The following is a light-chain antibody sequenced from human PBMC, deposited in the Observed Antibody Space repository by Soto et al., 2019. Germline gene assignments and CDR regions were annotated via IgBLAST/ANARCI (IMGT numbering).Light chain of an antibody. V-gene: IGKV3-11*01. CDR1: QSVSSN. Sequence: EIVLTQSPATLSLSAGERATLSCRASQSVSSNLAWYQQKPGQPPKVLIYDVSNRATGVPARFSGSGSGTDFTLTISSLEPEDFALYYCQQRNDWPNTFGQGTRLEIK. CDR2: DVS. J-gene: IGKJ2*01. CDR3: QQRNDWPNT.